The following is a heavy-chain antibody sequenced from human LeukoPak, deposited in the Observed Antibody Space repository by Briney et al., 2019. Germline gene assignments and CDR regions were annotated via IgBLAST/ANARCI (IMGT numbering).Heavy chain of an antibody. J-gene: IGHJ6*03. D-gene: IGHD6-6*01. V-gene: IGHV1-2*02. Sequence: ASVKVSCKASGYTFTGYYMHWVRQAPGQGLEWMGWINPNSGGTNYAQKFQGRVTMTGDTSISTAYMELSRLRSDDTAVYYCARDPASIADYYYYYYMDVWGKGTTVTVSS. CDR3: ARDPASIADYYYYYYMDV. CDR2: INPNSGGT. CDR1: GYTFTGYY.